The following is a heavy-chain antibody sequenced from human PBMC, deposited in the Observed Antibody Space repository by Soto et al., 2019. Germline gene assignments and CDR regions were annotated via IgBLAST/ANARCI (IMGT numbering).Heavy chain of an antibody. J-gene: IGHJ4*02. Sequence: GGSLRLSCAASGFTFSSYSMNWVRQAPGKGLEWVSSISSSSSYIYYADSVKGRFTISRDNAKNSLYLQMSSLRVEDTAVYFCSRDVVVGAKALNYWGQGALVTVSS. D-gene: IGHD2-15*01. CDR3: SRDVVVGAKALNY. V-gene: IGHV3-21*01. CDR2: ISSSSSYI. CDR1: GFTFSSYS.